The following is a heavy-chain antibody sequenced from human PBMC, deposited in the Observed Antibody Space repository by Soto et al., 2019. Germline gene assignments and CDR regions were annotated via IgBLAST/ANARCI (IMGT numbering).Heavy chain of an antibody. CDR3: ARRNVGRSYWYFDF. CDR2: VYYGGST. Sequence: WTWIRPPPGKGLEWIGYVYYGGSTNYNPSLKSRVTISVDTSKNQFSLNLISVTAADTAVYYCARRNVGRSYWYFDFWGRGTQVTVSS. D-gene: IGHD1-26*01. V-gene: IGHV4-61*07. J-gene: IGHJ2*01.